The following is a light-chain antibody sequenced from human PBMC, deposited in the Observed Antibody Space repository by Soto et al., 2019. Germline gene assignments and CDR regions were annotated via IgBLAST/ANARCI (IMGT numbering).Light chain of an antibody. Sequence: DFQITPSESTLSAXVGDXVTIXXRASQRISTFLDWYQQKPGKAPNLLIYSASRLESGVPSRFSGSGSGTDFTLTISSLQPEDFATYYCQQTYMDPIPFGQGT. J-gene: IGKJ1*01. CDR2: SAS. V-gene: IGKV1-39*01. CDR3: QQTYMDPIP. CDR1: QRISTF.